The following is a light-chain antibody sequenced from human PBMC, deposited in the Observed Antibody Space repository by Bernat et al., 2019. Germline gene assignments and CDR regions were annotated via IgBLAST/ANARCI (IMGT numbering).Light chain of an antibody. Sequence: EIVLTQSPGSLSLSPGERATLSCRASQTVDNDYVAWYQQRPGQPPRLLIYAASSRATGIPARFSGSGSETDFTLTITRMESEDFAVYYWQQYARSNPFGPGTKVDIK. V-gene: IGKV3-20*01. CDR1: QTVDNDY. J-gene: IGKJ3*01. CDR3: QQYARSNP. CDR2: AAS.